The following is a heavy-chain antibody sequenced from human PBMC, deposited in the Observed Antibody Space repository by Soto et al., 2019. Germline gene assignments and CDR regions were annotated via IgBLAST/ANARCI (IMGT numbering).Heavy chain of an antibody. J-gene: IGHJ4*02. Sequence: ASVKVSCKASGYTFTSYDINWVRQAAGQGPEWMGSVTPRNGDTAFAQKYQGRVTVTSNTSMSTVYMELSNLRSDDTAVYYCARGGSYWARRHYFDSWGQGTLVTSPQ. CDR1: GYTFTSYD. D-gene: IGHD2-8*02. CDR2: VTPRNGDT. V-gene: IGHV1-8*02. CDR3: ARGGSYWARRHYFDS.